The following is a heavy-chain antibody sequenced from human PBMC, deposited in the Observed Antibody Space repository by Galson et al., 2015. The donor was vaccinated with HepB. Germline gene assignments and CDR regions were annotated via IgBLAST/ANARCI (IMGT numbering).Heavy chain of an antibody. J-gene: IGHJ4*02. Sequence: TLSLTCTVSGGSISSGGYFWSWIRQHPGKGLEWIGYIYYSGSTYYNPSLKSRVTISVDTSKNQFSLKLSSVTAADTAVYYCARDGGLAAAGTPFDYWGQGTLVTVSS. CDR2: IYYSGST. CDR3: ARDGGLAAAGTPFDY. V-gene: IGHV4-31*03. D-gene: IGHD6-13*01. CDR1: GGSISSGGYF.